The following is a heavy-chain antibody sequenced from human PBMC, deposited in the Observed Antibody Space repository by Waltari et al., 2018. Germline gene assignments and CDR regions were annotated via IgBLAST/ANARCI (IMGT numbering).Heavy chain of an antibody. J-gene: IGHJ4*02. Sequence: QVQLVQSGAEVKKPGASVKVSCKASGYTFTSYDINWVRQATGQGLEWMGWMNPNSGNTGYAQKFQGRVTMTEDTSTDTAYMELSSRRSEDTAVYYCATPIRGATIDYWGQGTLVTVSS. D-gene: IGHD1-26*01. CDR1: GYTFTSYD. CDR3: ATPIRGATIDY. V-gene: IGHV1-8*02. CDR2: MNPNSGNT.